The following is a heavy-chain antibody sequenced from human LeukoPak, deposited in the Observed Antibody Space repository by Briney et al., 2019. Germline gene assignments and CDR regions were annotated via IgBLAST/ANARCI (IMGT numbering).Heavy chain of an antibody. D-gene: IGHD1-26*01. CDR1: GYTFTGYY. CDR3: ARDFSPRGAGSNWFDP. V-gene: IGHV1-2*02. J-gene: IGHJ5*02. Sequence: ASVKVSCKASGYTFTGYYMHWLRQAPGQGLEWMGWINPNSGGTNYAQKFQGRVTMTRDTSISTAYMELSRLRSDDTAVYYCARDFSPRGAGSNWFDPWGQGTLVTVSS. CDR2: INPNSGGT.